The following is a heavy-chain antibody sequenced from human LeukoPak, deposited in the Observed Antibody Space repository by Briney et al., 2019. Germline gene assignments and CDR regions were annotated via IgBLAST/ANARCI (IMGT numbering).Heavy chain of an antibody. D-gene: IGHD2-2*01. V-gene: IGHV1-18*01. CDR3: ALIPYCTTATCYYFDY. CDR2: ISTYSGDT. Sequence: ASVKVSCKASGYTFTTYGISWVRQAPGQGLEWVGWISTYSGDTNYAQKLQDRVTMTADTSTSTTYMELRSLRSDDTAVYYCALIPYCTTATCYYFDYWGQGTLVTVSS. CDR1: GYTFTTYG. J-gene: IGHJ4*02.